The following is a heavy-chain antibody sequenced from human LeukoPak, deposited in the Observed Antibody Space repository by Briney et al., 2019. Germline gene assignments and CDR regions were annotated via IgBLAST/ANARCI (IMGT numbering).Heavy chain of an antibody. CDR2: ISGSGGST. Sequence: GESLRLSCAASGFTFSSYAMSWVRQAPGKGLEWVSAISGSGGSTYYADSVKGRFTISRDNAKNSLYLQMNSLRAEDTAVYYCARVYGYSSGWYYFDYWGQGTLVTVSS. D-gene: IGHD6-19*01. CDR1: GFTFSSYA. J-gene: IGHJ4*02. V-gene: IGHV3-23*01. CDR3: ARVYGYSSGWYYFDY.